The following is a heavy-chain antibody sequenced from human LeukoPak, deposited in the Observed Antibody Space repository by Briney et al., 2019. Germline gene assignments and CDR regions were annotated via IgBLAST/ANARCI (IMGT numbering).Heavy chain of an antibody. CDR2: SRNRLNSYTT. J-gene: IGHJ4*02. CDR3: ARASRESTGLYPDY. V-gene: IGHV3-72*01. D-gene: IGHD2-8*02. CDR1: GFTFSDHY. Sequence: GGSLRLSCVVSGFTFSDHYMEWVRQAPGKGLEWVARSRNRLNSYTTEYVTSVKGRFTISRDDSKNSLYLQMNSLRAEDTAVYYCARASRESTGLYPDYWGQGTLVTVSS.